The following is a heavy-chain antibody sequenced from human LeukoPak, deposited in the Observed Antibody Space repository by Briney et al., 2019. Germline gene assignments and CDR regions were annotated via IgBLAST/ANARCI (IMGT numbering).Heavy chain of an antibody. D-gene: IGHD3-22*01. CDR1: GGSISSSSYY. J-gene: IGHJ5*02. V-gene: IGHV4-39*07. Sequence: SETLSLTCTVSGGSISSSSYYWGWIRQPPGKGLEWIGSIYYSGSTYYNPSLKSRVTISVDTSKNQFSLKLSSVTAADTAVYYCARDQEHYDRSHLFDPWGQGTLVTVSS. CDR2: IYYSGST. CDR3: ARDQEHYDRSHLFDP.